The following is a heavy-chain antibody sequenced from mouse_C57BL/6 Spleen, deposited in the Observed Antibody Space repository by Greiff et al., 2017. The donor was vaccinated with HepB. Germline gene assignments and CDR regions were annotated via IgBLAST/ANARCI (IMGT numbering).Heavy chain of an antibody. V-gene: IGHV1-64*01. CDR1: GYTFTSYW. D-gene: IGHD2-4*01. J-gene: IGHJ2*01. CDR2: IHPNSGST. Sequence: QVQLQQPGAELVKPGASVKLSCKASGYTFTSYWMHWVKQRPGQGLAWIGMIHPNSGSTNYNEKFKSKATLTVDKSSSTAYMQLSSLTSEDSAVYYCASRRGYDDGPFDYWGQGTTRTVSS. CDR3: ASRRGYDDGPFDY.